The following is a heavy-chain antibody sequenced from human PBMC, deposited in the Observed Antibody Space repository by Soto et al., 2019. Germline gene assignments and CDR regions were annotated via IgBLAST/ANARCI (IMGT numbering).Heavy chain of an antibody. J-gene: IGHJ6*02. CDR1: GFTFSSYG. CDR3: VKDGEAGRYYYYGMDV. CDR2: ISYDGSNK. D-gene: IGHD6-13*01. V-gene: IGHV3-30*18. Sequence: GGSLRLSCGASGFTFSSYGMHWVRQAPGKGLEWVAVISYDGSNKYYADSVKGRFTISRDNSKNTLYLQMNSLRAEDTVVYYCVKDGEAGRYYYYGMDVWGQGTTVTVSS.